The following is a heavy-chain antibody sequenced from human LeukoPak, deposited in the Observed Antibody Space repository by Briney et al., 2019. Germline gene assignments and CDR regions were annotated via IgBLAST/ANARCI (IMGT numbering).Heavy chain of an antibody. J-gene: IGHJ4*02. V-gene: IGHV1-2*06. CDR3: ARGLYCSSTSRYFDY. D-gene: IGHD2-2*01. CDR2: INPNSGGT. Sequence: EASVKVSCKASGYTFTGYYMHWVRQAPGQGLEWMGRINPNSGGTNYAQKFQGRVTMTRDTSTSTVYMELSSLRSEDTAVYYCARGLYCSSTSRYFDYWGQGTLVTVSS. CDR1: GYTFTGYY.